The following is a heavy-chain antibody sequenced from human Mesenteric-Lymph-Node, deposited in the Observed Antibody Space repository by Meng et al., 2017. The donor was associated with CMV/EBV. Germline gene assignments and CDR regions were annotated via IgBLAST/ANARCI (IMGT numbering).Heavy chain of an antibody. J-gene: IGHJ1*01. V-gene: IGHV1-2*02. CDR3: ARKTDTGGWNFHH. CDR1: GYTFTGYY. Sequence: KASGYTFTGYYLYWVRQAPGQGLEWMGWITPNNGGTNYAQRFQGRVTMTRDTPITTVYMELSRLTSDDTAVYYCARKTDTGGWNFHHWGQGTLVTVSS. CDR2: ITPNNGGT. D-gene: IGHD3-16*01.